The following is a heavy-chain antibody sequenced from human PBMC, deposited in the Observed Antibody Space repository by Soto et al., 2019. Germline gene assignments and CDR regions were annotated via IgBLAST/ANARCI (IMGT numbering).Heavy chain of an antibody. D-gene: IGHD3-3*01. CDR3: ARTGDFWWFDP. V-gene: IGHV2-26*01. J-gene: IGHJ5*02. Sequence: QVTLKESGPVLVTPTETLTLTFTVSGFSLSNARMGGSWIRQPTGKALEWLAHLFSNDEKSYSTSLKSRLTIPKDASKSQVVLTMTNMDPVDTATYYCARTGDFWWFDPRGQGTLVTVSS. CDR1: GFSLSNARMG. CDR2: LFSNDEK.